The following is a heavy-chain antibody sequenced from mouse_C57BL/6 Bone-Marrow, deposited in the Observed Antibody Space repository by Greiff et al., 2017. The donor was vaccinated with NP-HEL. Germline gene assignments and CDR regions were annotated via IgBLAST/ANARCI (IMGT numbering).Heavy chain of an antibody. Sequence: QVQLQQSGPELVKPGASVKISCKASGYAFSSSWMNWVKQRPGKGLEWIGRIYPGDGDTNYNGKFKGKATLTADKSSSTAYMQLSSLTSEDSAVYFCARRPYYSNYPDVWGTGTTVTVSS. CDR3: ARRPYYSNYPDV. V-gene: IGHV1-82*01. CDR2: IYPGDGDT. CDR1: GYAFSSSW. D-gene: IGHD2-5*01. J-gene: IGHJ1*03.